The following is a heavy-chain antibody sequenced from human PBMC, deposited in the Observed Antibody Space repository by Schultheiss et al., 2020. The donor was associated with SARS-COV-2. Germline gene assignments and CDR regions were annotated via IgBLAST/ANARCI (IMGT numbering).Heavy chain of an antibody. CDR3: AREGSGSGSYYDWFDP. D-gene: IGHD1-26*01. V-gene: IGHV1-18*01. Sequence: GESLKISCKASGYTFTSYGISWVRQAPGQGLEWMGWISAYNGNTNYAQKLQGRVTMTTDTSTSTAYMELRSLRSDDTAVYYCAREGSGSGSYYDWFDPWGQGTLVTVSS. J-gene: IGHJ5*02. CDR2: ISAYNGNT. CDR1: GYTFTSYG.